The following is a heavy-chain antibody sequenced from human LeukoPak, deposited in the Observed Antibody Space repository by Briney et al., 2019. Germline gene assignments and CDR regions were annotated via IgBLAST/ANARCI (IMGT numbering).Heavy chain of an antibody. CDR2: MNPDGSNK. J-gene: IGHJ4*02. Sequence: GGSLRLSCAASGFAFSSSWMAWVRQAPGKGLEWVANMNPDGSNKNYVGSVRGRFTISRDNAKNSLYLQMNSLRADDTAVYYCARDSGYSAFDYWGQGTLVTVSS. V-gene: IGHV3-7*05. CDR3: ARDSGYSAFDY. CDR1: GFAFSSSW. D-gene: IGHD5-12*01.